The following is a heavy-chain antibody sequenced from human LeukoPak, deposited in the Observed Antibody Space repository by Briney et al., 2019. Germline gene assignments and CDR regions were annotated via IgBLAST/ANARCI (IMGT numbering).Heavy chain of an antibody. D-gene: IGHD3-22*01. CDR2: IYTSGST. CDR1: GGSISSYY. V-gene: IGHV4-4*07. CDR3: ARGASYYDSSGYGDFDY. J-gene: IGHJ4*02. Sequence: SETLSLTCTVSGGSISSYYWSWIRQPAGKGLEWIGRIYTSGSTNYNPSFKSRVTMSVDTSKNQFSLKLSSVTAADTAVYYCARGASYYDSSGYGDFDYWGQGTQVTVSS.